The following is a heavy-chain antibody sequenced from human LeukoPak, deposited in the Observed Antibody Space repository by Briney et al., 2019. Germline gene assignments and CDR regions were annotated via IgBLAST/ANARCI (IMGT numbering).Heavy chain of an antibody. CDR3: ARDPFREVLRFLEWLLTSFDY. CDR2: IGTAGDT. Sequence: GSLRLSCAACGFTFSSYDMHWVRQATGKGLEWVSAIGTAGDTYYPGSVKGQFTISRENAKNSLYLQMNSLRAGDTAVYYCARDPFREVLRFLEWLLTSFDYWGQGTLVTVSS. D-gene: IGHD3-3*01. CDR1: GFTFSSYD. V-gene: IGHV3-13*03. J-gene: IGHJ4*02.